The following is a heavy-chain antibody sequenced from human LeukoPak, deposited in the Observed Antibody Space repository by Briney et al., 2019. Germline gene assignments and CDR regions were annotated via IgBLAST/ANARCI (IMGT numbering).Heavy chain of an antibody. V-gene: IGHV4-4*07. CDR2: IYTSGST. D-gene: IGHD5-18*01. CDR3: ARDWGNSIPSY. CDR1: GGSFSGYY. Sequence: PSETLSLTCAVYGGSFSGYYWSWIRQPAGKGLEWIGRIYTSGSTNYNPSLKSRVTMSVDTSKNQFSLKLTSMTAADTAVYYCARDWGNSIPSYWGQGILVTVSS. J-gene: IGHJ4*02.